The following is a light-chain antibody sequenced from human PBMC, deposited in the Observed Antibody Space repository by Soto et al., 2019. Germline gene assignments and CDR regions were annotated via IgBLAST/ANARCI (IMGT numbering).Light chain of an antibody. CDR2: GAS. CDR3: QQYGSSPIT. J-gene: IGKJ4*01. CDR1: QSVSSSY. Sequence: EIVLTQSPGTLSLSPGERATLSCRASQSVSSSYLAWYQQKPGQAPRLLTYGASSRATGIPDRFSGSGSGTDFTLTISSREPEEFAVYYCQQYGSSPITFGGRTKVEIK. V-gene: IGKV3-20*01.